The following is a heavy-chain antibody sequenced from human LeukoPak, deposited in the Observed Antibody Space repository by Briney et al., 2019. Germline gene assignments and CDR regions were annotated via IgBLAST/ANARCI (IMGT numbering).Heavy chain of an antibody. CDR2: ISYDGSNK. J-gene: IGHJ4*02. V-gene: IGHV3-30*18. D-gene: IGHD3-22*01. CDR1: GFTFSSYG. CDR3: AKTYYDSSGYAPDY. Sequence: GGSLRLSCAASGFTFSSYGMHWVRQAPGKGLEWVAVISYDGSNKYYADSVKGRFTISRDNSKNTLYLQMNSLRAEDTAVYYCAKTYYDSSGYAPDYWGQGTLVTVSS.